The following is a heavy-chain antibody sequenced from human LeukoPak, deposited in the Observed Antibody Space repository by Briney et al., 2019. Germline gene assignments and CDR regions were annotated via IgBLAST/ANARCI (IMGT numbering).Heavy chain of an antibody. CDR1: GFTFDDYG. Sequence: GGSLRLSCAASGFTFDDYGMSWVRQAPGKGLEWVSGINWHGGSTGYADSVKGRFTISRDNAKNSLYLQMNSLRAEDTALYHCARGREGRCCSSTSCSPNWFDPWGRGTLVTVSS. CDR3: ARGREGRCCSSTSCSPNWFDP. D-gene: IGHD2-2*01. V-gene: IGHV3-20*01. CDR2: INWHGGST. J-gene: IGHJ5*02.